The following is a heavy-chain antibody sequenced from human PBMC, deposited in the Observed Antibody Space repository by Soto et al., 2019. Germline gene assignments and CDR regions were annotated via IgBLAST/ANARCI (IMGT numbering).Heavy chain of an antibody. CDR2: INANNGNP. V-gene: IGHV1-3*01. Sequence: QVLLVQSGAEVKKPGASVQISCNASGYTFTTYDMHWVRQAPGQRLESMGSINANNGNPNYSQRFQGRATFTRDTSATTGYMDLSSLISEDTAVYYLVVSRGWWAFHYWGQGTLVSVS. J-gene: IGHJ4*02. CDR1: GYTFTTYD. D-gene: IGHD6-13*01. CDR3: VVSRGWWAFHY.